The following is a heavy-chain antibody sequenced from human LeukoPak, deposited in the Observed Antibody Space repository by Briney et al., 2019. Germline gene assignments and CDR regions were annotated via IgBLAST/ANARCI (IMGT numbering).Heavy chain of an antibody. V-gene: IGHV1-18*01. CDR3: ARMAQLGYCSGGSCSIPYYYYYYMDV. CDR2: ISAYNGNT. D-gene: IGHD2-15*01. CDR1: GYTFTSYG. Sequence: ASVKVSCKASGYTFTSYGISWVRQAPGQGLEWMGWISAYNGNTNYAQKLQGRVTMTTDTSTSTAYMELRSLRSDDTAVYYCARMAQLGYCSGGSCSIPYYYYYYMDVWGKGTTVTVSS. J-gene: IGHJ6*03.